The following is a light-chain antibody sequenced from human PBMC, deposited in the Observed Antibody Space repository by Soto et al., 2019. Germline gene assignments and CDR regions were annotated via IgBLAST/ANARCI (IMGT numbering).Light chain of an antibody. Sequence: DIQMTQSPSTLSASVGDRVTITCRASQSISSWLAWYQQKPGKAPKLLIYKASSLESGVPSRFRGSGSGTDFTLTISSLKPDDFATYYCQQYNSYSWTFGQGTKVDI. J-gene: IGKJ1*01. CDR1: QSISSW. CDR2: KAS. V-gene: IGKV1-5*03. CDR3: QQYNSYSWT.